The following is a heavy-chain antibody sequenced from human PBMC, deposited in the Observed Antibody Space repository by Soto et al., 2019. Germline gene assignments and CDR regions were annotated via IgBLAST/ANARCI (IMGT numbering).Heavy chain of an antibody. V-gene: IGHV1-2*04. Sequence: QVQLVQSGAEVKKPGASVKVSCKASGYTFTGYYMHWVRQAPGQGLEWMGWINPNSGGTNYAQKLQGWVTMTRDTSISTAYMELSRLRSDDTAVYYCARAYCSSTSCYGVWYFDLWGRGTLVTVSS. D-gene: IGHD2-2*01. CDR2: INPNSGGT. CDR1: GYTFTGYY. J-gene: IGHJ2*01. CDR3: ARAYCSSTSCYGVWYFDL.